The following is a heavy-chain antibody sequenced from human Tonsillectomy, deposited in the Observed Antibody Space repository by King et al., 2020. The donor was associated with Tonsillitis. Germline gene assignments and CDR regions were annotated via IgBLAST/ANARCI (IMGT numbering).Heavy chain of an antibody. CDR1: GYTFIGYY. CDR3: ARLGSISLKWFDP. CDR2: INPNSGDT. J-gene: IGHJ5*02. Sequence: QLVQSGAEVKKPGASVKVSCKASGYTFIGYYLHWVRQAPGQGLEWMGLINPNSGDTNYAQKFQGRVTMTRDTSITTAYMELSRLRSDDTAVYYCARLGSISLKWFDPWGQGTLVTVSS. V-gene: IGHV1-2*02. D-gene: IGHD2-2*01.